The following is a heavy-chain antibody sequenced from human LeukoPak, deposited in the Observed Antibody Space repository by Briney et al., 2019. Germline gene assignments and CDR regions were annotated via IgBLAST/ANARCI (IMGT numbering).Heavy chain of an antibody. V-gene: IGHV3-7*01. CDR3: ARDLAAWDV. CDR1: GFTFSSYW. Sequence: GGSLRLSCAASGFTFSSYWMSWVRQAPGKGLEWVANIKKDGSEKYYVDSVKGRFTISRDNAENTMFLQMNSLRAEDSAIYYCARDLAAWDVWGKGTTVTVSS. CDR2: IKKDGSEK. J-gene: IGHJ6*04.